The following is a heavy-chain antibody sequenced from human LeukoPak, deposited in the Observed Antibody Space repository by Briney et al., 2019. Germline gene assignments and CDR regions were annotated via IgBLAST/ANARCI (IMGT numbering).Heavy chain of an antibody. Sequence: GGSLRLSCAASGFTFTNYTMNWVRQAPGKGLEWVSSISSSSSYLYYADSVKGRFTISRDNAKSSLYLQMNSLRAEDTAVYYCARVLRYCSGGNCYSGGLGYMDVWGKGTTVTISS. CDR2: ISSSSSYL. D-gene: IGHD2-15*01. CDR3: ARVLRYCSGGNCYSGGLGYMDV. J-gene: IGHJ6*03. CDR1: GFTFTNYT. V-gene: IGHV3-21*04.